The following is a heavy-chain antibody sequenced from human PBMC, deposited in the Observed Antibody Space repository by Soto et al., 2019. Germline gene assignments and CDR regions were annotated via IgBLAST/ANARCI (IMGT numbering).Heavy chain of an antibody. CDR3: AKSLAYCGSDCYPYFED. Sequence: GSLRLFSAASGFTFSSYYMTWVRQAPGKGLDWVSAISCSGHGTYYADSVKGRFTITRDNSKNTVYLQMNSLRAEDTAVYYCAKSLAYCGSDCYPYFEDWGHGALVTVSS. V-gene: IGHV3-23*01. J-gene: IGHJ4*01. CDR2: ISCSGHGT. D-gene: IGHD2-21*02. CDR1: GFTFSSYY.